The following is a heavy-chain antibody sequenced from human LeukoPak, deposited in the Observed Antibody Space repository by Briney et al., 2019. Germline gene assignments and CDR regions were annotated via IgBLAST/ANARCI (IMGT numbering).Heavy chain of an antibody. D-gene: IGHD3-22*01. J-gene: IGHJ3*02. CDR2: IYYSGST. Sequence: PSETLSLTCTVSGGSISSGGYYWSWIRQPPGKGLEWIGYIYYSGSTNYNPSLKSRVTISVDTSKNQFSLKLSSVTAADTAVYYCASESSGYYFPDAFDIWGQGTMVTVSS. CDR3: ASESSGYYFPDAFDI. CDR1: GGSISSGGYY. V-gene: IGHV4-61*08.